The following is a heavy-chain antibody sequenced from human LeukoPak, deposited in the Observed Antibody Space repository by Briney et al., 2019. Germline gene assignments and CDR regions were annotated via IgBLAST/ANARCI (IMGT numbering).Heavy chain of an antibody. J-gene: IGHJ6*02. CDR2: ISADGPT. V-gene: IGHV3-23*01. D-gene: IGHD2-15*01. CDR3: ARDFPVGYCGRATCFGGMDV. CDR1: GFTFSSSP. Sequence: GGSLRLSCAASGFTFSSSPMSWVRQAPGKGLDWVSSISADGPTYYADSVKGRFTISRDNSKNTLYLQMNSLRADDTAVYYCARDFPVGYCGRATCFGGMDVWGQGTTVIVSS.